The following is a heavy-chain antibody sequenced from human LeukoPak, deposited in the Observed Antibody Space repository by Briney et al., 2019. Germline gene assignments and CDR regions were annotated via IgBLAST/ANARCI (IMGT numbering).Heavy chain of an antibody. CDR1: GGSISSSSYY. V-gene: IGHV4-39*07. Sequence: SETLSLTCTVSGGSISSSSYYWGWIRQPPGKGLEWIGSIYYSGSTYYKPSLKSRVTISVDTSKNQFSLKLSSVTAADTAVYYCARVFYDILSPGVGFDIWGQGTMVTVSS. CDR2: IYYSGST. CDR3: ARVFYDILSPGVGFDI. J-gene: IGHJ3*02. D-gene: IGHD3-9*01.